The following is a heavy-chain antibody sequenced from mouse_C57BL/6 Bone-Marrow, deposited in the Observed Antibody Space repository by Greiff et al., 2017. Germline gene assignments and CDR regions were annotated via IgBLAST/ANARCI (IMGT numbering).Heavy chain of an antibody. V-gene: IGHV1-26*01. CDR1: GYTFTDYY. Sequence: VQLQQSGPELVKPGASVKISCKASGYTFTDYYMNWVKQSHGKSLEWIGDINPNNGGTSYNQKFKGKATLTVDKSSSTAYMELRSLTSEDSAVYYCAREGDGYYYAMDYWGQGTSVTVSS. CDR3: AREGDGYYYAMDY. CDR2: INPNNGGT. D-gene: IGHD2-3*01. J-gene: IGHJ4*01.